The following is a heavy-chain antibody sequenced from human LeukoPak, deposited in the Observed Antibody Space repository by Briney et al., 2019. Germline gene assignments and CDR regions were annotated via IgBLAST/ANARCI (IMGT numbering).Heavy chain of an antibody. D-gene: IGHD3-10*01. V-gene: IGHV3-9*01. CDR2: ISWNSGSI. Sequence: GRSLRLSCAASGFTFDDYAMHWVRHAPGKGLEWVSGISWNSGSIGYADSVKGRFTISRDNAKNSLYLQMNSLRAEDTALYYCAKDLWFGELSNGFDYWGQGTLVTVSS. J-gene: IGHJ4*02. CDR1: GFTFDDYA. CDR3: AKDLWFGELSNGFDY.